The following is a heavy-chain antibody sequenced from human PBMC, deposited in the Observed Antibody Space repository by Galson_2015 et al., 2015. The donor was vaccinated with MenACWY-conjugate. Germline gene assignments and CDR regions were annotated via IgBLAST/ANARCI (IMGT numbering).Heavy chain of an antibody. CDR3: ARGGTEDGYTHGLFDY. J-gene: IGHJ4*02. D-gene: IGHD5-24*01. Sequence: SVKVSCKASGGTFSSYAISWVRQAPGQGLEWMGRIIPILGIANYAQKFQGRVTITADKSTSTAYMELSSLRSEDTAVYYCARGGTEDGYTHGLFDYWGQGTLVTVSS. CDR1: GGTFSSYA. CDR2: IIPILGIA. V-gene: IGHV1-69*04.